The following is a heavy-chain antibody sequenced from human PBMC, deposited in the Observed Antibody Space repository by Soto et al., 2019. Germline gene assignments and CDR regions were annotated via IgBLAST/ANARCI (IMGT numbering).Heavy chain of an antibody. J-gene: IGHJ5*02. CDR3: AHNLLAGTSWFDP. D-gene: IGHD6-19*01. CDR1: GFSLSTSGVG. V-gene: IGHV2-5*02. Sequence: QITLKESGPTLVKPTQTLTLTCTFSGFSLSTSGVGVVWIRQPPGKALEWLGIIYWDDDKRYSPSLKSRLTXPXDTXKTQVVLTKTNMDPVDTGTYYGAHNLLAGTSWFDPWGQGTLVTVSS. CDR2: IYWDDDK.